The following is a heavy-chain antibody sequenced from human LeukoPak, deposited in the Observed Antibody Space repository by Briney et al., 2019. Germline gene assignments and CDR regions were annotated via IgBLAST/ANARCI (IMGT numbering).Heavy chain of an antibody. Sequence: ASVKVSCKASGYTFTGYYMHWVRQAPEQGLEWMGWINPNSGGTNYAQKFQGRVTMTRDTSISTAYMELSRLRSDDTAVYYCARGYYYDSSGYYPRMDVWGKGTTVTASS. CDR3: ARGYYYDSSGYYPRMDV. CDR1: GYTFTGYY. CDR2: INPNSGGT. D-gene: IGHD3-22*01. J-gene: IGHJ6*03. V-gene: IGHV1-2*02.